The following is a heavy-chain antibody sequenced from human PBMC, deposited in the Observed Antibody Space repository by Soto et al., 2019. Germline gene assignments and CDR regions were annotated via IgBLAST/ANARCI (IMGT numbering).Heavy chain of an antibody. Sequence: PGASLKISCKVYGYTFTNHWIGWVRQMPGKGLEWMAIIYPADSDTRYGPSFQGQVTISADKSIDTAYLQWSSLKASDTAMYYCATRSHHYDRSDFYQGFDVWGQGTMVTVSS. CDR3: ATRSHHYDRSDFYQGFDV. CDR1: GYTFTNHW. V-gene: IGHV5-51*01. CDR2: IYPADSDT. J-gene: IGHJ3*01. D-gene: IGHD3-22*01.